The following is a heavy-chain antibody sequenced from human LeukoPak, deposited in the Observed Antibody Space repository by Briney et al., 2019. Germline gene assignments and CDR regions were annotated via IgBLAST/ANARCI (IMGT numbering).Heavy chain of an antibody. J-gene: IGHJ3*02. D-gene: IGHD2-2*01. Sequence: GGSLRLSCAASGFTFSSDAMSWVRQAPGKGLGWVSAISGSGGSTYYADSVKGRFTISRDKSKNTLYLQMNSLRAEDTAVYYCAKETRRVPAANDAFDIWGQGTMVTVSS. CDR1: GFTFSSDA. CDR3: AKETRRVPAANDAFDI. CDR2: ISGSGGST. V-gene: IGHV3-23*01.